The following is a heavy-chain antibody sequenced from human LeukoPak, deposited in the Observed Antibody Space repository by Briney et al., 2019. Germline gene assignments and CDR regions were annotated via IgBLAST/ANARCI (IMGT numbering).Heavy chain of an antibody. CDR3: ARGTIVVVPAAISLYYYMDV. CDR1: GYTFTSYG. D-gene: IGHD2-2*02. J-gene: IGHJ6*03. CDR2: ISAYNGNT. V-gene: IGHV1-18*01. Sequence: ASVKVSCKASGYTFTSYGISWVRQAPGQGREWMGWISAYNGNTNYAQKLQGRVTMTTDTSTSTAYMELRSLRSDDTAVYYCARGTIVVVPAAISLYYYMDVWGKGTTVTVSS.